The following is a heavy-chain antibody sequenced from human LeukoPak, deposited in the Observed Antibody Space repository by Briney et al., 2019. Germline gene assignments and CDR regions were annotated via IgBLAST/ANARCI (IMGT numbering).Heavy chain of an antibody. J-gene: IGHJ6*02. CDR3: ARDLAVAGNYYGMDV. V-gene: IGHV1-69*04. D-gene: IGHD6-19*01. CDR2: IIPILGIA. Sequence: SVKVSCKASGGTFGSYAISWVRQAPGQGLEWMGRIIPILGIANYAQKFQGRVTITADKSTSIAYMELSSLRSEDTAVYYCARDLAVAGNYYGMDVWGQGTTVTVSS. CDR1: GGTFGSYA.